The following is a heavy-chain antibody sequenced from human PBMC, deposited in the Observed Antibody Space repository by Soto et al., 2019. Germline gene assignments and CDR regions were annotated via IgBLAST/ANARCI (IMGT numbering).Heavy chain of an antibody. D-gene: IGHD2-2*01. CDR3: ARDPTSVVPAATIYYYYYMDV. J-gene: IGHJ6*03. Sequence: QQSTKQGLEWMGIINPSGGSTSYAQKFQGRVTMTRDTSTSTVYMELSSLRSEDTAVYYCARDPTSVVPAATIYYYYYMDVWGKGTTVTVSS. CDR2: INPSGGST. V-gene: IGHV1-46*03.